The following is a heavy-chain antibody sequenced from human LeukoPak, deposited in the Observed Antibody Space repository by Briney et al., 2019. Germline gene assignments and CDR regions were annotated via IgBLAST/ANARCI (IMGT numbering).Heavy chain of an antibody. V-gene: IGHV4-59*12. Sequence: SETLSLTCTVSGGSISSYYWSWIRQPPGKGLEWIGYIYYSGGTNYNPSLKSRVTISVDTSKNQFSLKLSSVTAADTAVYYCARAGGDQLQMYYFDYWGQGTLVTVSS. D-gene: IGHD2-2*01. J-gene: IGHJ4*02. CDR3: ARAGGDQLQMYYFDY. CDR2: IYYSGGT. CDR1: GGSISSYY.